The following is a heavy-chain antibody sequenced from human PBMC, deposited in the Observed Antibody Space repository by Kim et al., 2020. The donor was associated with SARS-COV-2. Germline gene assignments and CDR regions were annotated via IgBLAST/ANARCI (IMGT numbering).Heavy chain of an antibody. D-gene: IGHD1-26*01. CDR3: ARDKVGAKDY. V-gene: IGHV3-30*04. CDR1: GFTFSSYA. J-gene: IGHJ4*02. CDR2: ISYDGSNK. Sequence: GGSLRLSCAASGFTFSSYAMHWVRQAPGKGLEWVAVISYDGSNKYYVDSVKGRFTISRDNSKNTLYLQMNSLRAEDTAVYYCARDKVGAKDYWGQGTLVTVSS.